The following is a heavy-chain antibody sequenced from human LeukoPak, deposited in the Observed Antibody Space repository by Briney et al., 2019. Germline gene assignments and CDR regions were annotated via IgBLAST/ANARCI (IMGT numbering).Heavy chain of an antibody. CDR3: ASAADHMATTPFDY. Sequence: SETLSLTCTVSGGSISSYYWSWIRQPPGKGLEWIGYIYYSGSTNYNPSLKSRVTISVDTSKNQFSLKLSSVTAADTAVYYCASAADHMATTPFDYWGQGTLVTVSS. CDR1: GGSISSYY. V-gene: IGHV4-59*08. J-gene: IGHJ4*02. CDR2: IYYSGST. D-gene: IGHD5-24*01.